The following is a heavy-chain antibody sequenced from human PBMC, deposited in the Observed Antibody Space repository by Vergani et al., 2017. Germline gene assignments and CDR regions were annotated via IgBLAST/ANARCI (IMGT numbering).Heavy chain of an antibody. Sequence: QMQLVQSGPEVKKPGTSVKVSCKASGFTFTSSAVQWVRQARGQRLEWIGWIVVGSGNTNYAQKFQERVTITRDMSTSTAYMELSSLRSEDTAVYYCAADRGSYYGAHDAFDIWGQGTRVTVSS. CDR2: IVVGSGNT. V-gene: IGHV1-58*01. CDR1: GFTFTSSA. CDR3: AADRGSYYGAHDAFDI. D-gene: IGHD1-26*01. J-gene: IGHJ3*02.